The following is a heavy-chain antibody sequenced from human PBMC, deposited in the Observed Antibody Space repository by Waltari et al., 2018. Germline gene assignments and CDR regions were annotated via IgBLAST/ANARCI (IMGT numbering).Heavy chain of an antibody. J-gene: IGHJ3*02. CDR3: ATANLPSSYDSTEGRWYDI. Sequence: EVQLVQSGAEVKKPGATVKISCKASGYTFTDYYMHWVQQAPGKGLEGMGRVYPEECETIYAEKCQGRVTITADTSTDTAYMELSSLRSEDTAVYYCATANLPSSYDSTEGRWYDIWGQGTMVTVSS. CDR2: VYPEECET. V-gene: IGHV1-69-2*01. D-gene: IGHD3-22*01. CDR1: GYTFTDYY.